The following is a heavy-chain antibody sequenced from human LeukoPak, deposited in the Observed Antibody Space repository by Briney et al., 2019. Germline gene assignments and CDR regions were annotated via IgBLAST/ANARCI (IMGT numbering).Heavy chain of an antibody. CDR3: ARSAPRKIFTGGFDP. CDR2: ISSSGGTI. J-gene: IGHJ5*02. D-gene: IGHD3-9*01. V-gene: IGHV3-48*04. Sequence: GGSLRLSCAASGFTFSTYSMNWARQAPGKGLEWVSYISSSGGTIYYADSVKGRFTISRDNAKNSLYLQMNSLRAEDTAFYYCARSAPRKIFTGGFDPWGQGTLVTVSS. CDR1: GFTFSTYS.